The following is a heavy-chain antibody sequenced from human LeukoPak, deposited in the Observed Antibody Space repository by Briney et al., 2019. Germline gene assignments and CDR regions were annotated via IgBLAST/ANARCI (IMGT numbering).Heavy chain of an antibody. CDR2: ISSSSNYI. J-gene: IGHJ6*03. Sequence: GGSLRLSCAVSGFTSSSYSMNWVRQAPGKGLEWVSSISSSSNYIYYADSVRGRFTISRDNAKNSLSLQMNSLRAEDTAVYYCARDRLLEDRDYHYYYYMDVWGIGTTVTVSS. CDR3: ARDRLLEDRDYHYYYYMDV. D-gene: IGHD1-1*01. CDR1: GFTSSSYS. V-gene: IGHV3-21*01.